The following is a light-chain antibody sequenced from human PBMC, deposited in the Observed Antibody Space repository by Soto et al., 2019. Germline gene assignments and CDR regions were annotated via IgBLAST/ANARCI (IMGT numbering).Light chain of an antibody. CDR3: QQYGSSSFT. CDR1: QSVSSSY. CDR2: GAS. J-gene: IGKJ4*01. V-gene: IGKV3-20*01. Sequence: ELVLTQSPGTLSLSPGDRATLSCRASQSVSSSYLAWYQQKPGQAPRLLIYGASSRATAIPDRFSGSGSGTDFTLTISRLEPEDFAVYYCQQYGSSSFTFGGGTKVEIK.